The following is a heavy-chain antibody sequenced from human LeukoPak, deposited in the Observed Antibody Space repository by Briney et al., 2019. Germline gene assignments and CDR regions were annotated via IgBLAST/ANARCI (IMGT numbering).Heavy chain of an antibody. CDR3: ARGFLEWLLFRNWFDP. V-gene: IGHV3-30-3*01. Sequence: PGRSLRLSCAASGFTFSSYAMHWVRQAPGKGLEWVAVISYDGSNKYYADSVKGRFTISRDNSKNTLYLQMNSLRAEDTAVYYCARGFLEWLLFRNWFDPWGQGTLVTVSS. CDR2: ISYDGSNK. CDR1: GFTFSSYA. D-gene: IGHD3-3*01. J-gene: IGHJ5*02.